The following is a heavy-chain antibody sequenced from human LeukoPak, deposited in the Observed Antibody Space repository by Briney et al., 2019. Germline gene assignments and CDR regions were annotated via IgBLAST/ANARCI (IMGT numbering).Heavy chain of an antibody. CDR1: GGSISSGGYY. V-gene: IGHV4-31*03. CDR2: IYYSGST. Sequence: ASQTLSLTCTVSGGSISSGGYYWSWIRQHPGKGLEWIGYIYYSGSTYYNPSLKSRVTLSVDTSKNQFSLKLSSVTAADTAVYYCARPGISEQLVPFDYWGQGTLVTVSS. D-gene: IGHD6-13*01. CDR3: ARPGISEQLVPFDY. J-gene: IGHJ4*02.